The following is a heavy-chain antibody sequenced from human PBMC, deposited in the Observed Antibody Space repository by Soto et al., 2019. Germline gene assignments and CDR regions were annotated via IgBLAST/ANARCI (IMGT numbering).Heavy chain of an antibody. CDR1: GYSFTSYW. CDR2: IYPGDSDT. J-gene: IGHJ6*03. D-gene: IGHD2-2*01. CDR3: ARAVVVPAAPRAGYYYYMDV. Sequence: PGESLKISCKGSGYSFTSYWIGWVRQMPGKGLEWMGIIYPGDSDTRYSPSFQGQVTISADKSISTAYLQWSSLKASDTAMYYCARAVVVPAAPRAGYYYYMDVWGKGTTVTVSS. V-gene: IGHV5-51*01.